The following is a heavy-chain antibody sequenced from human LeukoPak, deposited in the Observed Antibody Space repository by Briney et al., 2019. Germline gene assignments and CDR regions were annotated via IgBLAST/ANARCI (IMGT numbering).Heavy chain of an antibody. CDR3: ARDDYGPAGY. CDR2: MNQDGREK. Sequence: GGSLRLSCAASGFTFSNYWMSWVRQAPGKGLEWVANMNQDGREKYYVDSVKGRFAISRDNAKNSLYLQMNSLRAEDTAVYYCARDDYGPAGYGGQGTLVTVSS. V-gene: IGHV3-7*01. CDR1: GFTFSNYW. J-gene: IGHJ4*02. D-gene: IGHD4-17*01.